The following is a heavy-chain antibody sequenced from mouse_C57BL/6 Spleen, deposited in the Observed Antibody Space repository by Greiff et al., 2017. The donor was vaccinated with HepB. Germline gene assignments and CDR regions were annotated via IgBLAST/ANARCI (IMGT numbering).Heavy chain of an antibody. CDR2: IYPGDGDT. CDR3: ARGITTVSSNFDV. CDR1: GYAFSSSW. D-gene: IGHD1-1*01. Sequence: VQLQQSGPELVKPGASVKISCKASGYAFSSSWMNWVKQRPGKGLEWIGRIYPGDGDTNYNGKFKGKATLTADKSSSTAYMQLSSLTSEDSAVYFCARGITTVSSNFDVWGTGTTVTVSS. V-gene: IGHV1-82*01. J-gene: IGHJ1*03.